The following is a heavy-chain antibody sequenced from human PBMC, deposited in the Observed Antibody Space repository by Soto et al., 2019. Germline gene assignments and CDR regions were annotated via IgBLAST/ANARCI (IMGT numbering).Heavy chain of an antibody. V-gene: IGHV4-31*03. Sequence: QVQLQESGPGLVKPSQTLSLTCTVSGGSMNSGGYCWSWIRQHPGEGLEWIGCISYGGTTSYNPSLKPRAIISGDPSNNQFSLQLTSVTAADTAVYYCSRGILVWGQGTLITVSS. CDR3: SRGILV. J-gene: IGHJ4*02. CDR1: GGSMNSGGYC. D-gene: IGHD2-15*01. CDR2: ISYGGTT.